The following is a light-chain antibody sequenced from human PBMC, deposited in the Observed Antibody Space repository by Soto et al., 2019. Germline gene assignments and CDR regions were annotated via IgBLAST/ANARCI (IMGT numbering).Light chain of an antibody. CDR1: QDIFNY. V-gene: IGKV1-33*01. Sequence: DIQMTQSPSSLSASVGDRVTITCQASQDIFNYLNWYQQKPGKATKLLIYDASNLETGVPSRFRGNGAGTDFTFTICSLHTEDFATYYCQKYVNHHLRTFGPGPKVGIK. CDR2: DAS. CDR3: QKYVNHHLRT. J-gene: IGKJ3*01.